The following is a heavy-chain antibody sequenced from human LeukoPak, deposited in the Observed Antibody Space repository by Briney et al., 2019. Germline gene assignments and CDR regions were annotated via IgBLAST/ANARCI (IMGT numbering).Heavy chain of an antibody. CDR2: ISSSGSYI. D-gene: IGHD6-13*01. V-gene: IGHV3-21*01. Sequence: PGGSLRLPCAASGFTFSSYSMNWVRQAPGGGLEWVSFISSSGSYIYYAHSVRGRFTISRDNAKNSLYLQMNSLRAEDTAVYYCARGYSLRGIDYYFDYWGQGTLVTVSS. J-gene: IGHJ4*02. CDR3: ARGYSLRGIDYYFDY. CDR1: GFTFSSYS.